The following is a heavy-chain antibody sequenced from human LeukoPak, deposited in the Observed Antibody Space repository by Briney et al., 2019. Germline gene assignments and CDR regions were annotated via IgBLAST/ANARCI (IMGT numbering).Heavy chain of an antibody. V-gene: IGHV4-39*07. CDR2: INHSGST. D-gene: IGHD6-19*01. J-gene: IGHJ5*02. CDR3: ASSGWGNWFDP. CDR1: GGSISSGSYY. Sequence: SQTLSLTCTVSGGSISSGSYYWSWIRQPPGKGLEWIGEINHSGSTNYNPALKSRVTISVDTSKNQFSLKLSSVTAADTAVYYCASSGWGNWFDPWGQGTLVTVSS.